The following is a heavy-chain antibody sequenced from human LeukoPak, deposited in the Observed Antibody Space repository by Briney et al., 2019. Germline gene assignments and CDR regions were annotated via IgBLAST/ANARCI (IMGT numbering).Heavy chain of an antibody. J-gene: IGHJ4*02. Sequence: ASVNVSCKASGYTFTSYYMHWVRQAPGQGLEWMGIINPSGGSTSYAQKFQGRVTMTRDTSTSTVHMELSSLRSEDTAVYYCARELAPNVIPAAYFDYWGQGTLSPSPQ. D-gene: IGHD2-2*01. V-gene: IGHV1-46*01. CDR2: INPSGGST. CDR1: GYTFTSYY. CDR3: ARELAPNVIPAAYFDY.